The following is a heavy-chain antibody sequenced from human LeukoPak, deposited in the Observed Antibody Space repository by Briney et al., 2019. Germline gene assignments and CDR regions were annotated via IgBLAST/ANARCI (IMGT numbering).Heavy chain of an antibody. D-gene: IGHD3-10*01. CDR3: ASQGHYGSGRYPYDYHYYGMDV. Sequence: GESLQISCKGSGYSFTSYWIGWVRQMPGKGLEWMGIIYPGDSDTRYSPSFQGQVTISADKSISTAYLQWSSLKASDTAMYYCASQGHYGSGRYPYDYHYYGMDVWGQGTTVTVSS. J-gene: IGHJ6*02. V-gene: IGHV5-51*01. CDR2: IYPGDSDT. CDR1: GYSFTSYW.